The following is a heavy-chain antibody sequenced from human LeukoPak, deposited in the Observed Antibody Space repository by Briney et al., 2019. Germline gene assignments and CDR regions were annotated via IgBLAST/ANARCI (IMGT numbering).Heavy chain of an antibody. D-gene: IGHD3-10*01. V-gene: IGHV3-53*01. J-gene: IGHJ1*01. CDR2: IYSGGST. CDR1: GFTVSSNY. Sequence: GGSLRLSCAASGFTVSSNYMSWVRQAPGKGLEWVSVIYSGGSTYYADSVKGRFTISRDNSKNTLYLQMNSLRAEDTAVYYCARGNSGGTEYFQHWGQGTLVTVSS. CDR3: ARGNSGGTEYFQH.